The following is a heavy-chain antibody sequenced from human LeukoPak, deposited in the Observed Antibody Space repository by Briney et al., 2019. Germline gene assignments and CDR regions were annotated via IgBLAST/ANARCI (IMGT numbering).Heavy chain of an antibody. CDR1: GFTFSTYW. CDR2: IEPPGSET. D-gene: IGHD6-13*01. Sequence: GGSLRLSCAASGFTFSTYWMTWVRQAPGKGLEWVANIEPPGSETYYVDPVKGRFTISRDNAKNLLYLQMNSLRAEDTALYYCGRFGYEAAVDDLGQGTLVTVSS. V-gene: IGHV3-7*01. CDR3: GRFGYEAAVDD. J-gene: IGHJ4*02.